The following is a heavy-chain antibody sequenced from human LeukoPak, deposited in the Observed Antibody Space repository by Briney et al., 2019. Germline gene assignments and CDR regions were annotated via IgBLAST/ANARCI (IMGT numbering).Heavy chain of an antibody. CDR2: INSDGSST. V-gene: IGHV3-74*01. J-gene: IGHJ5*02. Sequence: GGSLRLSCAASGFTFSSYWMHWVRHAPGKGLVWVSRINSDGSSTSYADSVKGRFTISRDNAKNTLYLQMNSLRAEDTAVYYCARDRVGATGYNWFDPWGQGTLVTVSS. CDR1: GFTFSSYW. D-gene: IGHD1-26*01. CDR3: ARDRVGATGYNWFDP.